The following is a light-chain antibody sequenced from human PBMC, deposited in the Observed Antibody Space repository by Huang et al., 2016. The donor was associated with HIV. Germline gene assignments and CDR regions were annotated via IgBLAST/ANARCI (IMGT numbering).Light chain of an antibody. J-gene: IGKJ2*01. V-gene: IGKV3-15*01. CDR1: QSVNTN. CDR3: QQYNKWPPEYT. Sequence: VMMSQSQATLAASPGERVTLSFGASQSVNTNLAWYQQKTGKPPRLLIYAASTRSAGVPARFAGSGSGTEFTLTIDSLQSDDFAVYYCQQYNKWPPEYTFGQGTRLEIK. CDR2: AAS.